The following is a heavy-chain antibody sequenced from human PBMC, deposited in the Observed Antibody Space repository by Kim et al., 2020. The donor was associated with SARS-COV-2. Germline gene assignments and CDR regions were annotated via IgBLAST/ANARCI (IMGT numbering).Heavy chain of an antibody. CDR3: ARRIFGVVATSYGMDV. V-gene: IGHV4-39*01. J-gene: IGHJ6*02. Sequence: SRRSRVTISVDTSKNQFSLKLSSVTAADTAVYYCARRIFGVVATSYGMDVWGQGTTVTVSS. D-gene: IGHD3-3*01.